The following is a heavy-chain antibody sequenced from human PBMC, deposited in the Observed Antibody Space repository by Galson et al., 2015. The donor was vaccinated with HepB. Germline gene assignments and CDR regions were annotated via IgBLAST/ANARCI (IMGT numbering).Heavy chain of an antibody. V-gene: IGHV3-30*04. CDR3: ARGGSSGWYDYYYYYYGIDV. Sequence: SCAASGFTFSSYAMHWVRQAPGKGLEWVAVISYDGSNKYYADSVKGRFTISRDNSKNTLYLQMNSLRAEDTAVYYCARGGSSGWYDYYYYYYGIDVWGQGTTVTVSS. CDR2: ISYDGSNK. D-gene: IGHD6-19*01. J-gene: IGHJ6*02. CDR1: GFTFSSYA.